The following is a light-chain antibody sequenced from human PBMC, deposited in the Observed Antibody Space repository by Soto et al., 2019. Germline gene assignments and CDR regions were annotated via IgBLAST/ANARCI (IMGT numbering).Light chain of an antibody. CDR2: KAS. V-gene: IGKV1-5*03. CDR1: QSISTW. Sequence: DIQMTRSPSTLSASVGDRVTITCRASQSISTWLARYQQKPGKAPNLLIYKASSLESGVPSRFSGSGSGTEFTLTISSLQPDDFATYYCQQYNSYPTFGQGTKVEIK. J-gene: IGKJ1*01. CDR3: QQYNSYPT.